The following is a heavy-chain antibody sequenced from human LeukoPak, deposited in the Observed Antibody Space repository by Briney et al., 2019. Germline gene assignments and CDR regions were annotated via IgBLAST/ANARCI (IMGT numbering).Heavy chain of an antibody. CDR1: GYSFTNYW. D-gene: IGHD4-17*01. V-gene: IGHV5-51*01. Sequence: GESLKISCKDSGYSFTNYWIGWVRQMPGRGLEWMGIIYPADSDTRYSPSFQGQVTVSADKSISAAYLQWSSLKASDTAMYYCARVYGRYLQHWGQGTLVTVSS. J-gene: IGHJ1*01. CDR3: ARVYGRYLQH. CDR2: IYPADSDT.